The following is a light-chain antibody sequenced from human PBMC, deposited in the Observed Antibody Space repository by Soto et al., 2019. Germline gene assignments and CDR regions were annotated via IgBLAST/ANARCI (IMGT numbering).Light chain of an antibody. V-gene: IGLV1-51*01. CDR1: SSNIGGNS. Sequence: QAVVTQPPSVSAAPGQKVTISCSGSSSNIGGNSVSWYQQLPGTAPKLLIYDNAQRPSGIPGRFSGSKSGTSATLGITGLQTGDEADYYCGTWDSSLSSGVFGGGTKVTVL. CDR3: GTWDSSLSSGV. J-gene: IGLJ3*02. CDR2: DNA.